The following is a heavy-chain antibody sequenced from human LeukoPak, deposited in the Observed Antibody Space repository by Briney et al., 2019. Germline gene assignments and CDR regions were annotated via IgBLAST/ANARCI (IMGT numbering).Heavy chain of an antibody. Sequence: PSETLSLTCTVSGYSISSGYYWGWIRQPPGKGLEWIGSIYHSGSTYYNPSLKSRVTISVDTSKNQFSLQLNSVTPEDTAVYYCAREGWFGEPPSHWFDPWGQGTLVTVSS. D-gene: IGHD3-10*01. J-gene: IGHJ5*02. CDR1: GYSISSGYY. CDR3: AREGWFGEPPSHWFDP. CDR2: IYHSGST. V-gene: IGHV4-38-2*02.